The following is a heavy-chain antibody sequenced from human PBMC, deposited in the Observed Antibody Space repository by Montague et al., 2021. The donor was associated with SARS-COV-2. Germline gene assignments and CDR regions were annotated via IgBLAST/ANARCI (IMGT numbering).Heavy chain of an antibody. CDR2: ISSSGSTI. D-gene: IGHD2-15*01. Sequence: SLRLSCAASGFTFSSYEMNWVRQAPGKGLEWVSYISSSGSTIYYADSVKGRFTISRDNAKNSLYLQMNSLRAEDTAVCYCARLGYCSGGSCIDPWGQGTLVTVSS. CDR1: GFTFSSYE. CDR3: ARLGYCSGGSCIDP. V-gene: IGHV3-48*03. J-gene: IGHJ5*02.